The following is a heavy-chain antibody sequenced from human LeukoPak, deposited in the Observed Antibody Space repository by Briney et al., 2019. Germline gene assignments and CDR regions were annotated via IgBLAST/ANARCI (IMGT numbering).Heavy chain of an antibody. CDR1: GDSVSSGKYY. J-gene: IGHJ5*02. D-gene: IGHD3-10*01. CDR3: ARMYYYGSGSSLYNWFDP. V-gene: IGHV4-61*01. Sequence: SETLSLTCTLSGDSVSSGKYYWSWIRQPPGKGLEWIAYIYYSGSTNYNPSLKSRVTISVDTSKNQFSLKLSSVTAADTAVYYCARMYYYGSGSSLYNWFDPWGQGTLVTVSS. CDR2: IYYSGST.